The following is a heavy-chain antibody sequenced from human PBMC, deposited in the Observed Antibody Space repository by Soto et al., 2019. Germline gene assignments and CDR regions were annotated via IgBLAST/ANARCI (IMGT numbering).Heavy chain of an antibody. Sequence: ASVKVSCKASGYTFTGYDINWVQQATGQGFEWMGWLNPNSGDTGYAQKFQGRVTMTRDTSINTAYMELSSLRSDDSAVYYCTRGLRSIATSSYWGQGTLVTVSS. CDR2: LNPNSGDT. CDR1: GYTFTGYD. D-gene: IGHD6-6*01. J-gene: IGHJ4*02. V-gene: IGHV1-8*01. CDR3: TRGLRSIATSSY.